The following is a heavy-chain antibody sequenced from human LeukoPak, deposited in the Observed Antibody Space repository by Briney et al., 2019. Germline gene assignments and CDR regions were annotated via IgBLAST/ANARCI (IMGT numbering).Heavy chain of an antibody. D-gene: IGHD3-22*01. CDR3: ARGPNYYDSSGYYSPKTDY. Sequence: ASVKVSCKASGYTFTSYDINWVRQATGQGLEWMGWINPNSGGTNYAQKFQGRVTMTRDTSISTAYMELSRLRSDDTAVYYCARGPNYYDSSGYYSPKTDYWGQGTLVTVSS. CDR1: GYTFTSYD. J-gene: IGHJ4*02. V-gene: IGHV1-2*02. CDR2: INPNSGGT.